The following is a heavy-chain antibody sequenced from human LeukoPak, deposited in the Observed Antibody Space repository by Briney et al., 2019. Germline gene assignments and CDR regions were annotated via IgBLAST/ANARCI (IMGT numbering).Heavy chain of an antibody. CDR3: ARHPSGRMVVKQGGWFDP. CDR2: IFSGGST. D-gene: IGHD2-15*01. V-gene: IGHV4-39*01. Sequence: SETLSLTCTVSGGSISSSTFYWGWIRQPPGKGLEWIGSIFSGGSTYYNPSLKSRVTISVDTSKNQFSLKLISVTAADTAAYYRARHPSGRMVVKQGGWFDPWGQGNL. CDR1: GGSISSSTFY. J-gene: IGHJ5*02.